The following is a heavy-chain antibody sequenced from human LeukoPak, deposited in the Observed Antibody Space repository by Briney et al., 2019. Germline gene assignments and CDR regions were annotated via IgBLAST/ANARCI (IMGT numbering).Heavy chain of an antibody. D-gene: IGHD3-22*01. Sequence: SETLSLTCAVSGGSFSGYSWSWIRQPPGKGLEWIGEFNHSGSTNYNPSLKSRVTISIDTSKIQFSLKLNSVTAADTAVYYCAGLVGRYSSGLYYYYFDYWGQGTLVTVSS. CDR1: GGSFSGYS. J-gene: IGHJ4*02. V-gene: IGHV4-34*01. CDR3: AGLVGRYSSGLYYYYFDY. CDR2: FNHSGST.